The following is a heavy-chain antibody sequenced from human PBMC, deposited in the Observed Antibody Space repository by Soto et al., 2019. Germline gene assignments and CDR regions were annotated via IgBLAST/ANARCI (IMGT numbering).Heavy chain of an antibody. CDR3: ARDYVFPMSGYGY. D-gene: IGHD5-12*01. CDR1: GYTFTSYA. J-gene: IGHJ4*02. Sequence: QVQLVQSGAEVKKPGASVKVSCRASGYTFTSYAMHWVRQAPGQRLEWMGWINAGNGNTKYSQKSQGRVTITRDTSASTAYMELSSLRSEDTAVYYCARDYVFPMSGYGYWGQGTLVTVSS. V-gene: IGHV1-3*01. CDR2: INAGNGNT.